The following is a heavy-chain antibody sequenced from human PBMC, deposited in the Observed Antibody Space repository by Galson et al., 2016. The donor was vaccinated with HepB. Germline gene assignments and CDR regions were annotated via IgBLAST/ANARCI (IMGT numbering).Heavy chain of an antibody. V-gene: IGHV3-23*01. CDR2: IDGTGGTI. CDR3: ATRRPCSGVTCYGLEY. D-gene: IGHD2-15*01. J-gene: IGHJ4*02. CDR1: GFTFTRYT. Sequence: SLRLSCAASGFTFTRYTMHWVRQAPGKGLEWISDIDGTGGTINYADSVMARFSIFRDNSKNTLNLQMNSLRAEDTALYYCATRRPCSGVTCYGLEYWGQGTLVIVSS.